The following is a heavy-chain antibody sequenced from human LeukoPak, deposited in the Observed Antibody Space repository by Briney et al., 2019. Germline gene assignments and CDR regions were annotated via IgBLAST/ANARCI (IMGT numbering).Heavy chain of an antibody. V-gene: IGHV4-34*01. CDR1: GGSFSGYY. CDR3: ARHWKSYYDFWSGYYTDYYYYGMDV. CDR2: INHSGST. D-gene: IGHD3-3*01. Sequence: SETLSLTCAVYGGSFSGYYWSWIRQPPGKGLEWIGEINHSGSTNYNPSLKSRVTISVDTSKNQFSLKLSSVTAADTAVCYCARHWKSYYDFWSGYYTDYYYYGMDVWGQGTTVTVSS. J-gene: IGHJ6*02.